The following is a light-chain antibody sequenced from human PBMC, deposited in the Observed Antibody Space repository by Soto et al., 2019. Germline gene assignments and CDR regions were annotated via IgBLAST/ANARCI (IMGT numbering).Light chain of an antibody. Sequence: QPVLTQSPSASASLGASVKPTCTLSSGHSSYAIAWHQQRPEKGPRYLMKLNSDGSHSKGDGIPDRFSGSSSGAERYLTISSLQSEDEADYYCQTWGTGIQVFGGGTKVTVL. V-gene: IGLV4-69*01. J-gene: IGLJ2*01. CDR1: SGHSSYA. CDR2: LNSDGSH. CDR3: QTWGTGIQV.